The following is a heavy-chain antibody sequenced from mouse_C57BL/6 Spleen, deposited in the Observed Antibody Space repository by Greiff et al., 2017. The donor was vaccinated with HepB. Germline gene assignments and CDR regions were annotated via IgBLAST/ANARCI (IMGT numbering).Heavy chain of an antibody. V-gene: IGHV1-82*01. J-gene: IGHJ3*01. Sequence: XLXQSGPELVKPGASVKISCKASGYAFSSPWMNWVKQRPGKGLEWIGRIYPGDGDTNYNGKFKGKATLTADKSSSTAYMQLSSLTSEDSAVYFCARRGDYDWFAYWGQGTLVTVSA. CDR1: GYAFSSPW. D-gene: IGHD2-4*01. CDR2: IYPGDGDT. CDR3: ARRGDYDWFAY.